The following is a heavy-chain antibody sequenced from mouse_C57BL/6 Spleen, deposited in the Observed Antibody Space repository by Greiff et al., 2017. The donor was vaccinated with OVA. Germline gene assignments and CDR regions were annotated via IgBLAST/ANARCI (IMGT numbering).Heavy chain of an antibody. J-gene: IGHJ3*01. CDR2: INSDGGST. V-gene: IGHV5-2*01. Sequence: EVQRVESGGGLVQPGESLKLSCESNEYEFPSHDMSWVRKTPEKRLELVAAINSDGGSTYYPDTMERRFIISRDNTKKTLYLQMSSLRSEDTALYYCARQGGIYDGYYRFAYWGQGTLVTVSA. CDR3: ARQGGIYDGYYRFAY. D-gene: IGHD2-3*01. CDR1: EYEFPSHD.